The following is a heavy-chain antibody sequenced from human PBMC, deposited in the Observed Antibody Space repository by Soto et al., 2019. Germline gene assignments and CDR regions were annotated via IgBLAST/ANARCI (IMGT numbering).Heavy chain of an antibody. D-gene: IGHD4-17*01. Sequence: ESLSLTCTVSGGSISSYYWSWIRQPPGKGLEWIGYIYYSGSTNYNPSLKSRVTISVDTSKNQFSLKLSSVTAADTAVYNCARAIYGDSTNYYYYGMDVWGQGTTVTVSS. V-gene: IGHV4-59*01. CDR2: IYYSGST. J-gene: IGHJ6*02. CDR3: ARAIYGDSTNYYYYGMDV. CDR1: GGSISSYY.